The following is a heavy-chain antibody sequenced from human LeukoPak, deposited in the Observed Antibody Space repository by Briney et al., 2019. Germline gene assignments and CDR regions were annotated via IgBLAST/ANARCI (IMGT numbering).Heavy chain of an antibody. V-gene: IGHV5-51*01. CDR2: IYPGDSNT. D-gene: IGHD2-21*02. Sequence: GESRKISCKGSGYSFTTYWIGWVRQMPGKGLEWMALIYPGDSNTKYSPSFQGQVSVSVDKSTNTAYLQWSSLKASDTAMYYCARVTYAAGDYWGQGTLVTVSS. CDR1: GYSFTTYW. CDR3: ARVTYAAGDY. J-gene: IGHJ4*02.